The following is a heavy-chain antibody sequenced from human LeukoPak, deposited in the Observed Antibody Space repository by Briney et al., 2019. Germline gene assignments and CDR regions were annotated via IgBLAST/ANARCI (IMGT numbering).Heavy chain of an antibody. Sequence: GGSLRLSCAASGFTFSSYSMNWVRQAPGKGLEWVSSISSSSSYIYYADSVKGRFTISRDNAKNSLYLQMNSLRAEDTAVYYCAREGRDFWSGYSYFDYWGQGTLVTVSS. D-gene: IGHD3-3*01. CDR2: ISSSSSYI. V-gene: IGHV3-21*01. J-gene: IGHJ4*02. CDR1: GFTFSSYS. CDR3: AREGRDFWSGYSYFDY.